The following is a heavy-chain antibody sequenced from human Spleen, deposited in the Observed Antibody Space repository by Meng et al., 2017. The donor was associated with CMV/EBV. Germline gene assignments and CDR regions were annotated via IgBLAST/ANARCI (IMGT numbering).Heavy chain of an antibody. V-gene: IGHV4-39*07. CDR2: IYHSGST. Sequence: GSLRLSCTVSGGSISTFTYYWGWVRQPPGKGLEWIGSIYHSGSTYYNPSLKSRVTISVDTSKNQFSLKLSSVTAADTAVYYCARARFDYWGQGTLVTVSS. J-gene: IGHJ4*02. CDR3: ARARFDY. CDR1: GGSISTFTYY.